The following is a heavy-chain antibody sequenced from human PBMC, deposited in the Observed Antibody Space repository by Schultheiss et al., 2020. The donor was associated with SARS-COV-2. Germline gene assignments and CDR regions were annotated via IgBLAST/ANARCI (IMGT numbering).Heavy chain of an antibody. CDR1: GGSVSSGSYY. J-gene: IGHJ2*01. CDR2: IYYSGST. D-gene: IGHD3-3*01. V-gene: IGHV4-61*01. CDR3: ARDRYDFWSGYVSYWYFDL. Sequence: SETLSLTCTVSGGSVSSGSYYWSWIRQPPGKGLEWIGYIYYSGSTNYNPSLKSRVTISVDTSKNQFSLKLSSVTAADTAVYYCARDRYDFWSGYVSYWYFDLWGRGTLVTVSS.